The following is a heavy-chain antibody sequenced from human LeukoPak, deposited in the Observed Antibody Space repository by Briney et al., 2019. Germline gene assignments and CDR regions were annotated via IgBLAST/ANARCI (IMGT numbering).Heavy chain of an antibody. V-gene: IGHV4-30-4*08. CDR3: ARLPRGYGRFDY. CDR2: IYYSGST. D-gene: IGHD1-1*01. J-gene: IGHJ4*02. CDR1: GGSISSGDYY. Sequence: SETLSLTCTVSGGSISSGDYYWSWIRQPPGKGLEWIGYIYYSGSTYYNPSLKSRVTISVDTSKNQFSLKLSSVTAADTAVYYCARLPRGYGRFDYWGQGTLVTVSS.